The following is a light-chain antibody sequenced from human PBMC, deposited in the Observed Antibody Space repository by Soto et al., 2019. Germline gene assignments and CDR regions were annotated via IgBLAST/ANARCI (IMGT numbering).Light chain of an antibody. J-gene: IGKJ4*01. CDR2: VAS. CDR3: QKYESAPLT. V-gene: IGKV1-27*01. CDR1: QDIRNY. Sequence: DIPMTQSPSSLSASVGDRVTITCRPSQDIRNYLAWYQQKPGQVPKLLIYVASTLQSGVPSRFSGSGSGTEFTLTITSIQPEDVATYYCQKYESAPLTFGGGTRGEI.